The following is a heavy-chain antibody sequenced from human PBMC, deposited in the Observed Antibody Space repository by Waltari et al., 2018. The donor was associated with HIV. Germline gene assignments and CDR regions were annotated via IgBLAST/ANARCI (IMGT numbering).Heavy chain of an antibody. CDR3: ARRGLGELSLASFDY. V-gene: IGHV3-30*01. CDR2: MSYDGSNK. CDR1: GFTFSSYA. D-gene: IGHD3-16*02. Sequence: QVQLVESGGGVVQPGRSLRLSCAASGFTFSSYAMHWVRRAPGKGLEWVAVMSYDGSNKYYADSVKGRFTISRDNSKNTLYLQMNSLRAEDTAVYYCARRGLGELSLASFDYWGQGTLVTVSS. J-gene: IGHJ4*02.